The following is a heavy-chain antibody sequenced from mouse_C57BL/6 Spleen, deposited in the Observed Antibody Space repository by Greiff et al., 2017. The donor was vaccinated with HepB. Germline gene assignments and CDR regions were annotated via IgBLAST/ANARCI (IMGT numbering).Heavy chain of an antibody. CDR1: GYTFTSYW. Sequence: VQLQQPGAELVRPGSSVKLSCKASGYTFTSYWMDWVKQRPGQGLEWIGNIYPSDSETHYNQKFKDKATLTVDKSSSTAYMQLSSLTSEDSAVYYCARSYADGYYFAYWGQGTLVTVSA. CDR2: IYPSDSET. J-gene: IGHJ3*01. D-gene: IGHD2-3*01. CDR3: ARSYADGYYFAY. V-gene: IGHV1-61*01.